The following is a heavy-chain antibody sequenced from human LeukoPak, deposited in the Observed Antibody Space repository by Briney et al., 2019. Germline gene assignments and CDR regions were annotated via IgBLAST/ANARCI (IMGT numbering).Heavy chain of an antibody. J-gene: IGHJ4*02. Sequence: GGSLRLSCAASGFTFNSYGMHWVRQAPGKGLEWVAVISCDGSNKYYADSVKGRFTISRDNSKNTLYLQMNSLRAEDTAVYYCAKSGAYYDFWSGYSDYWGQGTLVTVSS. V-gene: IGHV3-30*18. CDR1: GFTFNSYG. CDR2: ISCDGSNK. D-gene: IGHD3-3*01. CDR3: AKSGAYYDFWSGYSDY.